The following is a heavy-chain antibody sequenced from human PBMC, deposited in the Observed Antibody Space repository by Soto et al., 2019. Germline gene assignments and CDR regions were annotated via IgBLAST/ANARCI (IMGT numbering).Heavy chain of an antibody. V-gene: IGHV5-51*01. CDR1: GYSFTSYW. CDR3: AGGGVRGVITRTRDYYGMDV. J-gene: IGHJ6*02. CDR2: IDPADSET. Sequence: GESLKISCKGSGYSFTSYWIGWVRQMPGKGLEWMGVIDPADSETRYSPSFQGQVTISADKSINTAYLQWSSLKASDTAMYYCAGGGVRGVITRTRDYYGMDVWGQGTTVTVSS. D-gene: IGHD3-10*01.